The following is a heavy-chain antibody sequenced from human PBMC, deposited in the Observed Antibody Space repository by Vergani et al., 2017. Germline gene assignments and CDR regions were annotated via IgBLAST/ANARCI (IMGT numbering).Heavy chain of an antibody. J-gene: IGHJ4*02. CDR2: VDPEDGKT. V-gene: IGHV1-69-2*01. CDR1: GYRFSSSY. CDR3: ATQPPLQDF. Sequence: EVQLVQSGTEVKKPGATVRISCKVEGYRFSSSYMHWLRQAPGKGLEWMGLVDPEDGKTTYAEKFQGRINITADTSTDTAYMDLSSLTSQDTAVYYCATQPPLQDFWGQGTLVSVSS.